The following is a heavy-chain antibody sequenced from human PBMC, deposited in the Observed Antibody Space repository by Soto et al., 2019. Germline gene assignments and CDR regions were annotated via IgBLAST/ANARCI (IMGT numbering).Heavy chain of an antibody. D-gene: IGHD3-10*01. CDR1: GHLFNNHW. J-gene: IGHJ5*02. CDR3: ARGYFDSGHGYDL. CDR2: IFTRDSET. V-gene: IGHV5-51*01. Sequence: GESLKISCKGPGHLFNNHWIGWVRQTPGKGLEWMGLIFTRDSETKTSPSFQGHVSFSVDNSINTVYLQWTSLKTTDTGIYFCARGYFDSGHGYDLWGQGSLVTVS.